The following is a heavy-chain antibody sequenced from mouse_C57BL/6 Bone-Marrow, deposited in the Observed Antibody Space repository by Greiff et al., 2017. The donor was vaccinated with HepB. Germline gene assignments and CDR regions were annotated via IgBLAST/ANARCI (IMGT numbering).Heavy chain of an antibody. J-gene: IGHJ3*01. Sequence: DVHLVASGGGLVQPGGSLKLSCAASGFTFSDYYMYWVRQTPEKRLEWVAYLSNGGGSTYYPDTVKGRFTISRDNAKNTLYLQMSRLKSEDTAMYYCARRGTHVGFAYWGQGTLVTVSA. D-gene: IGHD2-14*01. CDR3: ARRGTHVGFAY. V-gene: IGHV5-12*01. CDR1: GFTFSDYY. CDR2: LSNGGGST.